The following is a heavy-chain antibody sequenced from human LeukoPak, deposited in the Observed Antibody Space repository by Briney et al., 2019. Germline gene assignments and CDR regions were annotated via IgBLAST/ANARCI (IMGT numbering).Heavy chain of an antibody. CDR2: ISPYNGNT. J-gene: IGHJ4*02. V-gene: IGHV1-18*01. D-gene: IGHD3-10*01. Sequence: ASVKVSCKASGYYFTSVGITWVRQAPGQGLEWMGWISPYNGNTRYVQKLQGRVTMTTDTSTSTAYMELRSLRFDDTAVYYCARNLWFGEKRGLDHWGQGTLVTVSS. CDR1: GYYFTSVG. CDR3: ARNLWFGEKRGLDH.